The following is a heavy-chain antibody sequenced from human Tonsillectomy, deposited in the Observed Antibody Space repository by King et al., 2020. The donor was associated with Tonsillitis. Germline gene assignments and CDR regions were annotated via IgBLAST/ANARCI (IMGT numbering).Heavy chain of an antibody. D-gene: IGHD6-13*01. Sequence: QLQESGPGLVKPSETLSLTCTVSGGSISSSSYYWGWIRQPPGKGLEWIGSIYYSGSTYYNPSLKSRVTISVDTSKNQFSLKLSSVTAADTAVYYCARLVGAAGDEPSFDYWGQGTLVTVSS. CDR2: IYYSGST. CDR3: ARLVGAAGDEPSFDY. J-gene: IGHJ4*02. V-gene: IGHV4-39*01. CDR1: GGSISSSSYY.